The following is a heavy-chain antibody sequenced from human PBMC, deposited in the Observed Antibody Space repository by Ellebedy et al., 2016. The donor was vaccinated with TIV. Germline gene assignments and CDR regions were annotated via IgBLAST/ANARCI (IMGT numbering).Heavy chain of an antibody. CDR3: ARDRWWRLDSSGFFDP. CDR2: INAGNGNT. D-gene: IGHD3-22*01. Sequence: ASVKVSCKASGYTFTSYAMHWVRQAPGQRLEWMGWINAGNGNTKYSQKFQGRVTITRDTSASTAYMELSSLRSEDTAVYYCARDRWWRLDSSGFFDPWGQGTLVTVSS. J-gene: IGHJ5*02. CDR1: GYTFTSYA. V-gene: IGHV1-3*01.